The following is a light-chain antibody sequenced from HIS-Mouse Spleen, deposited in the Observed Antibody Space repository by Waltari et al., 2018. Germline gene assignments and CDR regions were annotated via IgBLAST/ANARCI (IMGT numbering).Light chain of an antibody. CDR1: SSDVGSYNL. CDR3: CSYAGSSTWV. Sequence: QSALTQPASVSGSPGQSITTSCTGTSSDVGSYNLVSWYQQHPAKAPKLMIYEGSKRPSGVSNRFSGSKSGNTASLTISGLQAEDEADYYCCSYAGSSTWVFGGGTKLTVL. V-gene: IGLV2-23*01. J-gene: IGLJ3*02. CDR2: EGS.